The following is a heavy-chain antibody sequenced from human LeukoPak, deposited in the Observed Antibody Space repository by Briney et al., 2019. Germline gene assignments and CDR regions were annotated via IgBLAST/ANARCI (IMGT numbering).Heavy chain of an antibody. D-gene: IGHD2-15*01. V-gene: IGHV4-59*08. CDR1: GGSIRSYY. CDR3: ARHKETCSGDYCYLDYFDY. Sequence: SETLSLTCIVSGGSIRSYYWSWIRQPPGKGLEWIGYIFYSGSTNYSPSLESRVTISVDTSKKQFSLKLSSVTAADTAVYYCARHKETCSGDYCYLDYFDYWGQGTLVTVSS. J-gene: IGHJ4*02. CDR2: IFYSGST.